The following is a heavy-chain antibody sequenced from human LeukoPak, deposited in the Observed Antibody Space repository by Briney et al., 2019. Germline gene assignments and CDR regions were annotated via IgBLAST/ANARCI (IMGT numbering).Heavy chain of an antibody. Sequence: GGSLRLSCAASGFTFSSYEMNCVRHAAGNWLEWVSYIRSGGSTIYYADSVKGRFTISRDNDKTSLYLQMNSLRAEDTAVYYCAREGEMAKYFDYWGQGTLVTVSS. CDR2: IRSGGSTI. CDR3: AREGEMAKYFDY. V-gene: IGHV3-48*03. J-gene: IGHJ4*02. D-gene: IGHD5-24*01. CDR1: GFTFSSYE.